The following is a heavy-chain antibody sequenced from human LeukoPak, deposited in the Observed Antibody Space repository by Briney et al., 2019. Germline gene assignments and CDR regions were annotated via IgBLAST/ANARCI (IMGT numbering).Heavy chain of an antibody. V-gene: IGHV3-49*03. CDR1: GFTFDDYV. D-gene: IGHD5-18*01. CDR3: TRDRRGYSYGPPFDY. Sequence: PGGSLRLSCTASGFTFDDYVMSWFRQAPGKGLEWVGFIRSKAYGGTTEYAASVKGRFTISRDDSKSIAYLQMNSLKTEDTAVYYCTRDRRGYSYGPPFDYWGQGTLVTVSS. CDR2: IRSKAYGGTT. J-gene: IGHJ4*02.